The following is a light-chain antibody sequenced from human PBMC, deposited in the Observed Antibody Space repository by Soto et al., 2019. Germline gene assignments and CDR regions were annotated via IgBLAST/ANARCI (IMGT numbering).Light chain of an antibody. Sequence: QSALTQPPSASGSPGQSVTMSCTGTSSDVGGYKYVSWYQQHPGKAPKLILYEVSKRPSGVPDRFSGSKSGNTASLTVSGLQAEDEADYYCNSYAGSIYVFGDGTKVTVL. CDR1: SSDVGGYKY. CDR2: EVS. V-gene: IGLV2-8*01. CDR3: NSYAGSIYV. J-gene: IGLJ1*01.